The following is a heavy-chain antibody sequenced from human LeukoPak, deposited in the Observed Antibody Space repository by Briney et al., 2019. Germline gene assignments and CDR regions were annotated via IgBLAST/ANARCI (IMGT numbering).Heavy chain of an antibody. J-gene: IGHJ5*02. CDR1: GYTFTSYG. CDR2: ISAYNGNT. CDR3: ARVLLQSRFDP. V-gene: IGHV1-18*01. Sequence: RASVKVTCKASGYTFTSYGISLVRQAPGQGLEWMGWISAYNGNTNYAQKLQGRVTMTTDTSTSTAYMELRSLRSDDTAVYYCARVLLQSRFDPWGQGTLVTVSS. D-gene: IGHD2-15*01.